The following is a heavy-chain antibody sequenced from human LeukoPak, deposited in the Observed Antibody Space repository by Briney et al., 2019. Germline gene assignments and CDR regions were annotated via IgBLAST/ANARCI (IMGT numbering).Heavy chain of an antibody. V-gene: IGHV3-73*01. CDR3: TRRSGLDYYDSSGYSDY. Sequence: PGGSLRLSCAVSGFTFSGSAMHWVRQASGKGLEWVGRIRSKANSYATAYAASVKGRFTISRDDSKNTAYLQMNSLKTEDTAVYYCTRRSGLDYYDSSGYSDYWGQGTLATVSS. CDR2: IRSKANSYAT. D-gene: IGHD3-22*01. J-gene: IGHJ4*02. CDR1: GFTFSGSA.